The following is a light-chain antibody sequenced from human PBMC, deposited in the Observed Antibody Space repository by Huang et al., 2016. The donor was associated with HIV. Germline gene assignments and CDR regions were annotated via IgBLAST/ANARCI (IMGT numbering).Light chain of an antibody. Sequence: DIVVTQSPDSLAVSLGETASLTCRHRQSALSSSTNKNYLAWFQQKAGQPPKFLIFWASTREAGVSDRITGSGSGTHFTLTISSVRTEDVAIYYCKQYYNSPQTFGHGTRVEI. CDR2: WAS. CDR1: QSALSSSTNKNY. V-gene: IGKV4-1*01. CDR3: KQYYNSPQT. J-gene: IGKJ1*01.